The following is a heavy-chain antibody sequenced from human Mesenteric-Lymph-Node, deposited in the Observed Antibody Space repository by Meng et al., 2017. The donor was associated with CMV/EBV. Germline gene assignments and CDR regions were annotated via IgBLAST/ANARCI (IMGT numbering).Heavy chain of an antibody. CDR2: ISSSSSYI. CDR3: ARGEEVIRGDFDY. D-gene: IGHD2-15*01. CDR1: GFTFSSYA. V-gene: IGHV3-21*04. J-gene: IGHJ4*02. Sequence: GESLKISCAASGFTFSSYAMHWVRQAPGKGLEWVSSISSSSSYIYYADSVKGRFTISRDNAKNSLYLQMNSLRAEDTAVYYCARGEEVIRGDFDYWGQGALVTVSS.